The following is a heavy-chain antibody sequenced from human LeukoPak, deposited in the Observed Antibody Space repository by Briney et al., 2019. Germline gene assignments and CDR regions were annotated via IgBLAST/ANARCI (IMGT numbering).Heavy chain of an antibody. D-gene: IGHD4-17*01. CDR2: IYYSGST. J-gene: IGHJ4*02. CDR3: ARGATVPNRFDY. Sequence: SETLSLTCTVSGGSISSYYWSWIRQPPGKGLEWIGYIYYSGSTNYNPSLKSRVTISVDTSKNQFSLKLSSVTAADTAVYYCARGATVPNRFDYWGQGTLVTVSS. CDR1: GGSISSYY. V-gene: IGHV4-59*01.